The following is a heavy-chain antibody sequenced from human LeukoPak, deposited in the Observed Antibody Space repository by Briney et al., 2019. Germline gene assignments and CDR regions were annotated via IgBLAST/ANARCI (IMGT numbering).Heavy chain of an antibody. Sequence: GRSLRLSCAASGFTFDDYAMHWVRQAPGKGLEWVSGISWNSGSIGYADSVKGRFTISRDNAKNSLYLQMNSLRAEDTAVYYCARDLLRQQLVYGMDVWGQGTTVTVSS. CDR3: ARDLLRQQLVYGMDV. CDR1: GFTFDDYA. J-gene: IGHJ6*02. V-gene: IGHV3-9*01. CDR2: ISWNSGSI. D-gene: IGHD6-13*01.